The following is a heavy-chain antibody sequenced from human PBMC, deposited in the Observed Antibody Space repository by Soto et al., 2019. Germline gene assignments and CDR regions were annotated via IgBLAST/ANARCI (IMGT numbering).Heavy chain of an antibody. CDR1: GFTFNSYG. V-gene: IGHV3-30*03. CDR3: SRTRSAWSDFHYYSLDV. D-gene: IGHD1-26*01. Sequence: GGSLRLSCAASGFTFNSYGMHWVRQGPGNGLEWVAFISYDSTKTYYADSVKGRFTISRDNSNSALYVQMNSLTGEDTAVYYCSRTRSAWSDFHYYSLDVWGQGTTVTVSS. CDR2: ISYDSTKT. J-gene: IGHJ6*02.